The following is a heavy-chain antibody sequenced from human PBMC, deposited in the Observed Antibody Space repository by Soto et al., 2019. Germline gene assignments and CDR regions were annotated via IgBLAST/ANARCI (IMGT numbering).Heavy chain of an antibody. Sequence: VQLVESGGGLVQPGGSLRLSCAASGFTVSSNYMSWVRQAPGKGLEWVSVIYSGGSTYYADSVKGRFTISRDNSKNTLYLQMNSLRAEDTAVYYCARELGYCSGGSCYDYWGQGTLVTVSS. CDR2: IYSGGST. CDR1: GFTVSSNY. V-gene: IGHV3-66*01. CDR3: ARELGYCSGGSCYDY. D-gene: IGHD2-15*01. J-gene: IGHJ4*02.